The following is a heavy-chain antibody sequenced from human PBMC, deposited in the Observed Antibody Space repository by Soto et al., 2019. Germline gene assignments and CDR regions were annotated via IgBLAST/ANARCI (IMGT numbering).Heavy chain of an antibody. D-gene: IGHD3-10*01. CDR1: GFSFSNFY. J-gene: IGHJ4*02. Sequence: EVQLVESGGGLVQPGGSLRLSCAASGFSFSNFYMHWVRQAPGKGLEWVSCINTDGSFTGYADSVKGRFTISRDNAKNNLYLHMDSLRAEDTAVYSCVRPSQSRHPPYGSLRHFDYWGQGIQVTVSP. V-gene: IGHV3-74*01. CDR3: VRPSQSRHPPYGSLRHFDY. CDR2: INTDGSFT.